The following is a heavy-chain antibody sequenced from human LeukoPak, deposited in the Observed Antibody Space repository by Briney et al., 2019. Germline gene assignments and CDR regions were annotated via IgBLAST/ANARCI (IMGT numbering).Heavy chain of an antibody. D-gene: IGHD2-21*02. CDR1: GFTVSSNY. CDR2: IYSGGST. J-gene: IGHJ4*02. CDR3: ARDSGVVTAIRGPDYFDY. Sequence: GGSLRLSCAASGFTVSSNYMSWVRQAPGQGLEWVSVIYSGGSTYYEDSVKGRFTISRDNAKNSLYLQMNSLRAEDTAVYYCARDSGVVTAIRGPDYFDYWGQGTLVTVSS. V-gene: IGHV3-53*01.